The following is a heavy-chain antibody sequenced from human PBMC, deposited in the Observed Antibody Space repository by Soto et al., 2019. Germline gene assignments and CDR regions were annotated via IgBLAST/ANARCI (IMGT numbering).Heavy chain of an antibody. CDR1: GYTFTSYG. D-gene: IGHD3-10*01. Sequence: ASVKVSCKASGYTFTSYGISWVRQAPGQGLEWMGWISAYNGNTNYAQKLQGRVTMSTDTSTSTAYMELRSLRSDDTAVYYCARMNPPGDYYYYYMDVWGKGTTVTVSS. V-gene: IGHV1-18*01. CDR2: ISAYNGNT. J-gene: IGHJ6*03. CDR3: ARMNPPGDYYYYYMDV.